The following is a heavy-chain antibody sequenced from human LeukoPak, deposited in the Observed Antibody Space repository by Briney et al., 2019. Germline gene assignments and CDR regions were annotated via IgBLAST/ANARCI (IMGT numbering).Heavy chain of an antibody. CDR1: VGSIRSYY. D-gene: IGHD3-16*01. Sequence: SETLSLTCSVSVGSIRSYYLTWIRQPPGKGLEWIGYRYYSGSTTYNPSLKSRVTISVDTSKSQFSLKLISVTAADTAIYYCARVRGDFETDWGQGTLVTVSS. J-gene: IGHJ1*01. V-gene: IGHV4-59*01. CDR2: RYYSGST. CDR3: ARVRGDFETD.